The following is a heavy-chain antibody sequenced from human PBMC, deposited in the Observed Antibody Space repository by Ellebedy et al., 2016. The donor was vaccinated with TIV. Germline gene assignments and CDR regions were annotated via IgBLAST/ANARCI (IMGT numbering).Heavy chain of an antibody. CDR2: ISSNSGNK. CDR1: GFTFSSYN. Sequence: GESLKISCAASGFTFSSYNMNWVRQAPGKGLEWVSSISSNSGNKYCADSVEGRLTISRDNARNSLYLQMNSLRAEDTAVYYCVRAVPNWFDPWGQGTLVTVSS. CDR3: VRAVPNWFDP. J-gene: IGHJ5*02. V-gene: IGHV3-21*01.